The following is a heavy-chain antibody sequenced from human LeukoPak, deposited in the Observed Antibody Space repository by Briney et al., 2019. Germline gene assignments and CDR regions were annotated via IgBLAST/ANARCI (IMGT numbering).Heavy chain of an antibody. CDR1: GFTLSSYW. V-gene: IGHV3-7*05. J-gene: IGHJ5*02. D-gene: IGHD2-2*01. CDR2: INQDGSEK. CDR3: ARETYRLDP. Sequence: GGSRSLSCAASGFTLSSYWMSWVRQAPGKGLEWVANINQDGSEKHYVDSVKGRFTISRDNAKKSLYLQMNSLRAEDTAVYFCARETYRLDPWGQGTLVTVSS.